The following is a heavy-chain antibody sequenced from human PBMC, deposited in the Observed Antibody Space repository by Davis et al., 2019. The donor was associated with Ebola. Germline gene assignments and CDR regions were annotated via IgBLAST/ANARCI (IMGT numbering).Heavy chain of an antibody. CDR3: ARTDFGGNSIIEN. V-gene: IGHV5-51*01. CDR1: GYTFSSHW. D-gene: IGHD2-21*01. J-gene: IGHJ4*02. CDR2: IYPGDSDT. Sequence: GESLKISCKGSGYTFSSHWIGWVRQMPGKGLEWMGIIYPGDSDTRYSPSFQGKVTISVDKSIRTAYLQWNSLRASDTAIYYCARTDFGGNSIIENWGQGTQVTVSS.